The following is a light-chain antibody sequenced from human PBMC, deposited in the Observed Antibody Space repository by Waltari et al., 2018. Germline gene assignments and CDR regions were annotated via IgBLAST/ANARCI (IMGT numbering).Light chain of an antibody. Sequence: SYVLTQPPSVSVAPGQTARITCGGNKLGSKRVHWYQQKPGQAPVLVLYDDSDRPSGIPERFSGSNSGNTATLTISRVAAGDEADYYCHVWDSNSDHVVFGGGTKLTVL. J-gene: IGLJ2*01. CDR2: DDS. CDR1: KLGSKR. V-gene: IGLV3-21*02. CDR3: HVWDSNSDHVV.